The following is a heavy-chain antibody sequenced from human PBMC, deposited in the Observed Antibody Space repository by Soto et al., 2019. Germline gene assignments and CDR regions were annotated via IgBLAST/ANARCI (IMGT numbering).Heavy chain of an antibody. CDR1: GFAFGNSW. Sequence: GGSMRLSXVAAGFAFGNSWTHWVRQPPGKGPEWVVRMTRDGSTTQSADSVKGRFTVSRDNAKNKLYLQMNSVRAEATAVYYCATAEVDYWGQGTLVTVSS. J-gene: IGHJ4*02. CDR2: MTRDGSTT. CDR3: ATAEVDY. V-gene: IGHV3-74*01.